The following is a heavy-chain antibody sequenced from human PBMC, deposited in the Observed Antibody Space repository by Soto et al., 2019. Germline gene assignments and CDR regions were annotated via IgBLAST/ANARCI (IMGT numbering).Heavy chain of an antibody. Sequence: SVKVSCKASGYTFTSYAVSWVRQAPGQGLEWMGGIIPVFDTVYYAQKFQGRVTITADESTNTAYMELSSLRSEDTAMYYCARGGSGYVWFNEFWGQGTLVTVSS. CDR2: IIPVFDTV. CDR3: ARGGSGYVWFNEF. V-gene: IGHV1-69*13. J-gene: IGHJ4*02. CDR1: GYTFTSYA. D-gene: IGHD3-22*01.